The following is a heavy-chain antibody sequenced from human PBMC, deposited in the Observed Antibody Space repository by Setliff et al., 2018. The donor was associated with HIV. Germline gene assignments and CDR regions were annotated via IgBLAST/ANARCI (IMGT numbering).Heavy chain of an antibody. CDR2: INTNTGNP. V-gene: IGHV7-4-1*02. CDR3: ARDLKRPNSNFWGGYPIPFDS. D-gene: IGHD3-3*01. J-gene: IGHJ4*02. Sequence: ASVKVSCKASGYTFNNYAMNWVRQAPGQGLELMGWINTNTGNPTYAQGFTGRFVFSLDTSVSTAYLQISSLEAEDTAVYFCARDLKRPNSNFWGGYPIPFDSWGQGTLVTVSS. CDR1: GYTFNNYA.